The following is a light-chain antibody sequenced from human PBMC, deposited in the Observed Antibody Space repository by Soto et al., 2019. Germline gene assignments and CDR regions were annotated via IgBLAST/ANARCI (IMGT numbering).Light chain of an antibody. V-gene: IGKV3-20*01. CDR1: RSVDTDY. CDR2: GAS. Sequence: IVLTQSPGSLSLSPGERATLSCRASRSVDTDYLAWYQQKPGQAPRLLIHGASNRATGIPDRFSGSGSATDFTLTISRVEPEDFAVYYCQQDGSSPIFSFGPGTKV. CDR3: QQDGSSPIFS. J-gene: IGKJ3*01.